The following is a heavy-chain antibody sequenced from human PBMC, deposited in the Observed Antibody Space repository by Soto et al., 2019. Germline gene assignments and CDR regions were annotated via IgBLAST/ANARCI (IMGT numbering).Heavy chain of an antibody. J-gene: IGHJ4*02. CDR2: NYYSGNT. CDR3: ARGDGNFDY. V-gene: IGHV4-61*01. Sequence: QVQLQESGPGLVKPSETLSLTCTVSGGAVSSGSYYWSWIRQPPGKGLEWIGYNYYSGNTNYNPSLKSRVTISVDTSKNQFSLKLNFVTAADTAVYYCARGDGNFDYWGQGTLVTVSS. D-gene: IGHD2-15*01. CDR1: GGAVSSGSYY.